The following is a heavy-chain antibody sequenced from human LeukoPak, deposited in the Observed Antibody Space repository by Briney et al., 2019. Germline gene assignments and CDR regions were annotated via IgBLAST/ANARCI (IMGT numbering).Heavy chain of an antibody. Sequence: QSGGSLRLSCAASVFTFSSYWMSWVRQAPGKGLEWVANIKQDGSEKYYVDSVKGRFTISRDNAKNSLYLQMNSLRAEDTAVYYCARERTGHGYKVDYWGQGTLVTVSS. CDR2: IKQDGSEK. J-gene: IGHJ4*02. CDR3: ARERTGHGYKVDY. D-gene: IGHD5-24*01. V-gene: IGHV3-7*03. CDR1: VFTFSSYW.